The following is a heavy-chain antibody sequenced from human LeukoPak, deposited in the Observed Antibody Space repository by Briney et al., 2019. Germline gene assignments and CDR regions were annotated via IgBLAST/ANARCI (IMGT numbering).Heavy chain of an antibody. V-gene: IGHV1-8*01. CDR1: GYTFTSYD. CDR2: MNPNNGNT. CDR3: ARAGGAYCGGDCYSAP. Sequence: ASVKVSCKASGYTFTSYDINWVRQATGQGLEGMGWMNPNNGNTDYAQKFQGRVTMTRNTSISTAYMELSSLRSEDTAVYYCARAGGAYCGGDCYSAPWGKGPLVTVS. J-gene: IGHJ5*02. D-gene: IGHD2-21*02.